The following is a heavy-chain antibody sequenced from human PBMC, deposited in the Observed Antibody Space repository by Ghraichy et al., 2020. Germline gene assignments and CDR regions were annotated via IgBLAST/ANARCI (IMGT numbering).Heavy chain of an antibody. Sequence: SETLSLTCTVSGDSISSSSSYYWGWIRQPPGKGLEWIGSIYYSGSTKYNSSLKSRVTISVDTSKNQFSLKLSSVTVADTAVYYCARDAWELHRSREGDWGQGTLVTVSS. CDR2: IYYSGST. J-gene: IGHJ4*02. CDR1: GDSISSSSSYY. CDR3: ARDAWELHRSREGD. D-gene: IGHD1-26*01. V-gene: IGHV4-39*07.